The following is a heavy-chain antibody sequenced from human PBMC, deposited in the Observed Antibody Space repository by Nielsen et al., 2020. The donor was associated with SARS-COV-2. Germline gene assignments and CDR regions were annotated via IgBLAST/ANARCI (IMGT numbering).Heavy chain of an antibody. V-gene: IGHV5-51*01. J-gene: IGHJ5*02. CDR2: IYPGDSDT. D-gene: IGHD2-2*01. CDR1: GYSFTSYW. CDR3: ARRYCSSPSCYGDP. Sequence: GESLKISCQGSGYSFTSYWIGWVRQMPGKGLEWMGIIYPGDSDTRYSPSFRGQVTVSADKSSKTAYLQWSSLKASDTAIYYCARRYCSSPSCYGDPWGRGTLVTVSP.